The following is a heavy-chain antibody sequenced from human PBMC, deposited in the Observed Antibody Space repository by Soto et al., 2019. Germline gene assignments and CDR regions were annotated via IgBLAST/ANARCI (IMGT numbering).Heavy chain of an antibody. V-gene: IGHV4-4*02. CDR2: IYHSGST. CDR3: ARQFMVRGVPDYYYYGMDV. Sequence: PSETLSLTCAVSGGSISSSNCWSFVRQPPGKGLEWIGEIYHSGSTNYNPSLKSRVTISVDKSKNQFSLKLSSVTAADTAVYYCARQFMVRGVPDYYYYGMDVWGQGTTVTVSS. CDR1: GGSISSSNC. J-gene: IGHJ6*02. D-gene: IGHD3-10*01.